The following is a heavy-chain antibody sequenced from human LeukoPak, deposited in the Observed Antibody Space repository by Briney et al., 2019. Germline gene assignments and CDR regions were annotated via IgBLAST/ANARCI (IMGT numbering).Heavy chain of an antibody. CDR2: ISSSSSYI. D-gene: IGHD4-17*01. CDR3: ARDVEDYGDSFDY. V-gene: IGHV3-21*01. CDR1: GFTFSSYS. Sequence: GGSLRLSCAASGFTFSSYSMNWVRQAPGKGLEWVSSISSSSSYIYYADSVKGRFTISRDNAKDSLYLQMNSLRAEDTAVYYCARDVEDYGDSFDYWGQGTLVTVSS. J-gene: IGHJ4*02.